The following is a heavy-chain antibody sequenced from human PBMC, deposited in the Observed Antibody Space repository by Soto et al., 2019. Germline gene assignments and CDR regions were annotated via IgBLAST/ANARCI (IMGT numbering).Heavy chain of an antibody. CDR1: GFTFSSYG. D-gene: IGHD1-26*01. CDR2: ISYDGSNT. V-gene: IGHV3-30*18. J-gene: IGHJ4*02. CDR3: AKEGGLSGSYYISSSYYFDY. Sequence: GGSLRLSCAASGFTFSSYGMHWVRQAPGKGLEWVAIISYDGSNTYYADSVKGRFTISRDNSKNTPYLQMSSLRAEDTSVYYCAKEGGLSGSYYISSSYYFDYWGQGTLVTVSS.